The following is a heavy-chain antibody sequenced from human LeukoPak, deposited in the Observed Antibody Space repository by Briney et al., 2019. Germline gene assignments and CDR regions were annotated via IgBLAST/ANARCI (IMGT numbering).Heavy chain of an antibody. Sequence: PGRSLRLSCAASGFTFSSYGMHWVRQAPGKGLEWVAVIWYDGSNKYYADSVKGRFTISRDNSKNTLYLQMNSLRAEDTAVYYCARVVSYSGSSYRLLDLWGRGTLVTVSS. V-gene: IGHV3-33*01. CDR1: GFTFSSYG. CDR3: ARVVSYSGSSYRLLDL. CDR2: IWYDGSNK. D-gene: IGHD3-10*01. J-gene: IGHJ2*01.